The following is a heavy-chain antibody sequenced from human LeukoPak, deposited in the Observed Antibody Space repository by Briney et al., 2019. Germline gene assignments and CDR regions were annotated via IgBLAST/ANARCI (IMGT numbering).Heavy chain of an antibody. V-gene: IGHV3-23*01. CDR1: GFTFSIHG. D-gene: IGHD3-22*01. Sequence: GGSLRLSCAASGFTFSIHGMNWVRQGPAKGLEWVSGITGSGGSTYYADSVKGRFTISRDNSKNTVYLQMNSLRAEDTAVYYCARDLSLIALTDWGQGTLVTVSS. CDR2: ITGSGGST. CDR3: ARDLSLIALTD. J-gene: IGHJ4*02.